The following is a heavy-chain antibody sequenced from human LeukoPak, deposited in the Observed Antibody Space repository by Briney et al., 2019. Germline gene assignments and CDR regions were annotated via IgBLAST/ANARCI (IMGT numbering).Heavy chain of an antibody. V-gene: IGHV4-4*07. CDR1: GGSTSSYY. CDR2: IYTSGST. Sequence: SDTLSLTCTVSGGSTSSYYWSWIRQPAGKGLEWIGRIYTSGSTNYNPSLKSRVTMSVDTSKNQFSLKLSPVTAADTAVYYCARCFVGGSSLYWFDPWGQGTLVTVSS. D-gene: IGHD6-13*01. J-gene: IGHJ5*02. CDR3: ARCFVGGSSLYWFDP.